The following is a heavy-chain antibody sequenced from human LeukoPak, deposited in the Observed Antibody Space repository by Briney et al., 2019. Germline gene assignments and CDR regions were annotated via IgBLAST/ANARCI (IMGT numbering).Heavy chain of an antibody. J-gene: IGHJ4*02. CDR2: IYPDDSDT. Sequence: GESLKISCKASGNSFTNYWIGWVRPMPGKGLEWMGIIYPDDSDTRYSPPFQGQVSISVDKSISTAYLQWSSLRASDTAMYYCASLPRGSSGWNYFDYWGQGTLVTVSS. CDR3: ASLPRGSSGWNYFDY. D-gene: IGHD6-19*01. CDR1: GNSFTNYW. V-gene: IGHV5-51*01.